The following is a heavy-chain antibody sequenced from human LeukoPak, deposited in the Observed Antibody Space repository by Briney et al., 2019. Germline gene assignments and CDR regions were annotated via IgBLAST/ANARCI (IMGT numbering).Heavy chain of an antibody. Sequence: GGSLRLSCAASGFTFDDYAMSWVRQAPGKGLEWVSAMSSSDDGRYYAASVRGRFTISRDTSRSTLYLQMNSLRAEDAAVYYCAKAPVTSCRGAFCYPFDYWGQGTLVTVSS. CDR1: GFTFDDYA. CDR3: AKAPVTSCRGAFCYPFDY. CDR2: MSSSDDGR. D-gene: IGHD2-15*01. J-gene: IGHJ4*02. V-gene: IGHV3-23*01.